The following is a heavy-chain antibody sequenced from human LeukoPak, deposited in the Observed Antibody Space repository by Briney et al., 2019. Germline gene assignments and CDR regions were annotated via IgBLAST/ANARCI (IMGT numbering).Heavy chain of an antibody. J-gene: IGHJ4*02. CDR1: GGSISSSSYY. D-gene: IGHD3-22*01. V-gene: IGHV4-39*07. CDR3: AREGITMIVVVDTFDY. CDR2: IYYSGST. Sequence: PSETLSLTCTVSGGSISSSSYYWGWIRQPPGKGLEWIGSIYYSGSTYYNPSLKSRVTISVDTSKNQFSLKLSSVTAADTAVYYCAREGITMIVVVDTFDYWGQGTLVTVSS.